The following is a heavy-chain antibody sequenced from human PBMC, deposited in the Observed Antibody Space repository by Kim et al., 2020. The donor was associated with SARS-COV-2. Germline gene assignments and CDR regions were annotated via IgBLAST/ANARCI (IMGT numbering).Heavy chain of an antibody. Sequence: YTPSPKSRVTRSVDTSKHQFSLKLSSVTAADTAVYYCARGVDIVATVDYWGQGTLVTVSS. J-gene: IGHJ4*02. CDR3: ARGVDIVATVDY. V-gene: IGHV4-30-2*04. D-gene: IGHD5-12*01.